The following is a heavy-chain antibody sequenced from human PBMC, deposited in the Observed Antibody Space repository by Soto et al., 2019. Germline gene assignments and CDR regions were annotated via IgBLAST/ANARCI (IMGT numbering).Heavy chain of an antibody. Sequence: QLQLQESGPGLVKPSETLSLTCTVSNGSISRYSYYWAWIRQPPGKGLEWLASIYYSGTTYYSPSLQSRVAISVDTSETQFSLKLTSVTAADTAVYYCAARGEPDSPEAYHYMDVW. J-gene: IGHJ6*03. CDR1: NGSISRYSYY. V-gene: IGHV4-39*01. CDR3: AARGEPDSPEAYHYMDV. CDR2: IYYSGTT. D-gene: IGHD1-26*01.